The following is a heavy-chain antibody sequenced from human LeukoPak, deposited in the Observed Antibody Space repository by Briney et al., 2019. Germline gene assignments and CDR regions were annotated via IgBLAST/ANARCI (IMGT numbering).Heavy chain of an antibody. D-gene: IGHD3-22*01. CDR1: GFTFRSYE. J-gene: IGHJ4*02. V-gene: IGHV3-48*03. CDR2: ITSSGNTI. CDR3: ARANYYDISGYDY. Sequence: PGGSLRLSCAASGFTFRSYEMSWVRQAPGKGLEWVSYITSSGNTIYYADSVKGRFTISRDNAKNSLYLQMNSLRAEDTAVYYCARANYYDISGYDYWGQGTLVTVSS.